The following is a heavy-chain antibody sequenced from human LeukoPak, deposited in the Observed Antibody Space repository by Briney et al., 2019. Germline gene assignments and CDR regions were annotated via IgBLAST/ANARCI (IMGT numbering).Heavy chain of an antibody. Sequence: GSLRLSCAASGFTFSSYGMHWVRQAPGKGLEWVAFIRYDGSNKYYADSVKGRFTISRDNSKNTLYLQMSSLRAEDTAVYYCAKGKPGYSSSWYFQHWGQGTLVTVSS. D-gene: IGHD6-13*01. CDR2: IRYDGSNK. CDR3: AKGKPGYSSSWYFQH. V-gene: IGHV3-30*02. CDR1: GFTFSSYG. J-gene: IGHJ1*01.